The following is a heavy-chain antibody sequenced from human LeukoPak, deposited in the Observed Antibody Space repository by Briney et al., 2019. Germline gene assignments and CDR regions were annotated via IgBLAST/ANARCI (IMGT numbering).Heavy chain of an antibody. CDR1: GYTFTSYG. V-gene: IGHV1-2*02. CDR3: ARDPNMVTIDY. J-gene: IGHJ4*02. CDR2: INPNSGGT. Sequence: GASVKVSCKASGYTFTSYGISWVRQAPGQGLEWMGWINPNSGGTNYAQKFQGRVTMTRDTSISTAYMELSRLRSDDTAVYYCARDPNMVTIDYWGQGTLVTVSS. D-gene: IGHD5-18*01.